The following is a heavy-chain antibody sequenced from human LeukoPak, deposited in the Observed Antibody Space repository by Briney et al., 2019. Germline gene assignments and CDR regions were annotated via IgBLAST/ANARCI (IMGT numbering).Heavy chain of an antibody. J-gene: IGHJ6*02. CDR3: ARYSNRRITHYYYYGMDV. CDR1: GFTVSRNY. Sequence: GGSLRLSSAPSGFTVSRNYMSSVRPAPGKGLEWASVIYNGRSAYYADSVKGTFTISRDNSKNALYLQMNSLRAEDTAVYYCARYSNRRITHYYYYGMDVWGQGTTVTVSS. V-gene: IGHV3-66*01. D-gene: IGHD2-15*01. CDR2: IYNGRSA.